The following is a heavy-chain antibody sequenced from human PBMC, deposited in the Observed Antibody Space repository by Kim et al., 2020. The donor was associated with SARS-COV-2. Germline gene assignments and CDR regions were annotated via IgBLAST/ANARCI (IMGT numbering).Heavy chain of an antibody. Sequence: GGSLRLSCAASGFTFSDYYMSWIRQAPGKGLEWVSYITGSSSYTNYADSVKGRFTISRDNAKNSLYLQMNSLRAEDTAVYYCARDKDCTNGVCDHHFDYWGQGTLVTVSS. CDR2: ITGSSSYT. CDR3: ARDKDCTNGVCDHHFDY. J-gene: IGHJ4*02. V-gene: IGHV3-11*06. D-gene: IGHD2-8*01. CDR1: GFTFSDYY.